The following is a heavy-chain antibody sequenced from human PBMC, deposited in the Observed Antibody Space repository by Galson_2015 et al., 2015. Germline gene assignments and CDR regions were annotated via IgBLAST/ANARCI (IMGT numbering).Heavy chain of an antibody. V-gene: IGHV3-23*01. CDR3: ASGRDFGGVRPSYYFAS. CDR2: IRTTGSST. J-gene: IGHJ4*02. CDR1: GFTFSNYP. Sequence: SLRLSCAAFGFTFSNYPMSWVRQAPGKGLEWVSVIRTTGSSTYYADPVKGRFTISRDNSKSTLYLQMNSLRAEDTALYYCASGRDFGGVRPSYYFASGGQGPLVPVPS. D-gene: IGHD3-16*01.